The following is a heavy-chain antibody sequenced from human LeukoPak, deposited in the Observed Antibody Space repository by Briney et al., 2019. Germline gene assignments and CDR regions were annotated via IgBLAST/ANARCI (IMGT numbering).Heavy chain of an antibody. V-gene: IGHV3-9*03. CDR3: AKSSRTTTGLGAFDI. CDR1: GFTFDDYA. Sequence: PGGSLRLSCAASGFTFDDYAMHWVRQAPGKGLEWVSGISWNSGSIGHADSVKGRFTISRDNAKNSLYLQMNSLRAEDMALYYCAKSSRTTTGLGAFDIWGQGTMVTVSS. J-gene: IGHJ3*02. CDR2: ISWNSGSI. D-gene: IGHD2/OR15-2a*01.